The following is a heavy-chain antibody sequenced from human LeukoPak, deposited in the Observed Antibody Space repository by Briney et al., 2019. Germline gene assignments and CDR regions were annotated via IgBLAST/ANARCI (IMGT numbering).Heavy chain of an antibody. CDR1: GFKFSDFW. D-gene: IGHD3-16*01. Sequence: GSLRLSCAASGFKFSDFWMTWVRQTPGKGLEWVANIKEDGGEEYHVDSVKGRFTISRDNTKSSLFLQMNSLRGDDTAVYYCVRDSRPGGAMGLYHNFDFWGQGTLVTVSS. J-gene: IGHJ4*02. CDR3: VRDSRPGGAMGLYHNFDF. CDR2: IKEDGGEE. V-gene: IGHV3-7*01.